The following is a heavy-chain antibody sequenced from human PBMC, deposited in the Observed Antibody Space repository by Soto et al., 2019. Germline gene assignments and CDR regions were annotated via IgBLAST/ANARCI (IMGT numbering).Heavy chain of an antibody. CDR1: GFTFSSYW. V-gene: IGHV3-74*01. CDR3: ARDDNWNGWFDP. D-gene: IGHD1-20*01. CDR2: VNTDGSST. J-gene: IGHJ5*02. Sequence: EMQLVESGGGLVQPGGSLRLSCAASGFTFSSYWMHWVRQAPGKGLVWVSRVNTDGSSTSYADSVKGRFTISRDNAKNTLYLQMNSLRAEDTAVYYCARDDNWNGWFDPWGQGTLVTVSS.